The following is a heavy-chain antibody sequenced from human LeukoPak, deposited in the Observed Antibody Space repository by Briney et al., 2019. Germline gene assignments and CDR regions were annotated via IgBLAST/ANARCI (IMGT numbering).Heavy chain of an antibody. Sequence: PLETLSLTCTVSGGSISSSSYYWGWIRQPPGKGLEWIGSNYYSGSTYYNPSLKSRVTISVDTSKNQFSLKLSSVTAADTAVYYCARLTTYYYGSGSYYNRAKGYFAYWGQGTLVTVSS. J-gene: IGHJ4*02. CDR1: GGSISSSSYY. CDR3: ARLTTYYYGSGSYYNRAKGYFAY. CDR2: NYYSGST. D-gene: IGHD3-10*01. V-gene: IGHV4-39*07.